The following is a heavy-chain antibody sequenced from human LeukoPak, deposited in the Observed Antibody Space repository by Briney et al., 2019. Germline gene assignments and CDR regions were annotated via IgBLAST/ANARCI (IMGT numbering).Heavy chain of an antibody. CDR2: IYPGDSDT. CDR3: ASKSDSSGFDY. J-gene: IGHJ4*02. CDR1: GYSFTSYW. Sequence: GESLKISCKGSGYSFTSYWIGWVRHMPGKGLEWMGIIYPGDSDTRYSPSFQGQVTISADKSISTAYLQWSSLKASDTAMHYCASKSDSSGFDYWGQGTLVTVSS. V-gene: IGHV5-51*01. D-gene: IGHD3-22*01.